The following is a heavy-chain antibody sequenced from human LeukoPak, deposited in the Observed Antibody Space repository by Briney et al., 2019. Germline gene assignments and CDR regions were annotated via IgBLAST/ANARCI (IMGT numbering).Heavy chain of an antibody. V-gene: IGHV3-23*01. D-gene: IGHD1-26*01. Sequence: AGGSLRLSCAASGFTFSSYAMSWVRQAPGKGLEWVSGISGGGGSSYYADSVKGRLTISRDNSKNTLYLQMNSLRAEDTAVYYCAKGRQYSGSYDAFDIWGQGTMVTVSS. J-gene: IGHJ3*02. CDR3: AKGRQYSGSYDAFDI. CDR2: ISGGGGSS. CDR1: GFTFSSYA.